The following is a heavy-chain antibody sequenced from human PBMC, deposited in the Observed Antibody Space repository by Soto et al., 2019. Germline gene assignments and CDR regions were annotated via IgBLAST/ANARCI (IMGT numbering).Heavy chain of an antibody. D-gene: IGHD3-9*01. CDR2: IIPILGIA. Sequence: PGQGPEWMGRIIPILGIANYAQKFQGRVTITADKSTSTAYMELSSLRSEDTAVYYCARDLSGGYFDRSRAAFVIWFQGTMVTVS. V-gene: IGHV1-69*04. CDR3: ARDLSGGYFDRSRAAFVI. J-gene: IGHJ3*02.